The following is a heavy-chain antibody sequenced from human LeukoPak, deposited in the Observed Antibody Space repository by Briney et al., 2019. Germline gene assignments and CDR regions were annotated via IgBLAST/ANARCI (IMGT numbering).Heavy chain of an antibody. D-gene: IGHD5/OR15-5a*01. CDR3: AKTNSVPHYYYMDV. Sequence: GGSLRLSCAASGFTFSSYAMSWVRQAPGKGLEWVSAICGSGGSTYYADSVKGRFTISRDSSKSTVFLQMSTLRAEDTALYYCAKTNSVPHYYYMDVWGKGTTVTVSS. V-gene: IGHV3-23*01. CDR1: GFTFSSYA. CDR2: ICGSGGST. J-gene: IGHJ6*03.